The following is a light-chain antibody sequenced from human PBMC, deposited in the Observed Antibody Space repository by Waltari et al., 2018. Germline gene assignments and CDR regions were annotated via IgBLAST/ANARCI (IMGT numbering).Light chain of an antibody. CDR1: QSINSY. Sequence: EIVLTQSPATLSLSPGERGTLSCRASQSINSYLAWYQQKPDQAPRLLIYDASNRATGIPGRFTGSGSGTDFTLTINSLEPEDFAVYYCQQRSNWPRTFGPGTKVDIK. V-gene: IGKV3-11*01. CDR3: QQRSNWPRT. CDR2: DAS. J-gene: IGKJ3*01.